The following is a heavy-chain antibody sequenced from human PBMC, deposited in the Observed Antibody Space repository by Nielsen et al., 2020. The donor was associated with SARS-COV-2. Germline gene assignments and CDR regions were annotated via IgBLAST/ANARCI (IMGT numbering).Heavy chain of an antibody. CDR3: ASSGYLAYDAFNV. V-gene: IGHV4-59*06. CDR2: LYYSGSN. J-gene: IGHJ3*01. CDR1: GGSIRNTY. Sequence: SETLSLTCAVSGGSIRNTYWGWIRQRPGKGLEWIGYLYYSGSNYYNPSLRSRVIISADTSKNQFSLKLNSVTAADTAVYYCASSGYLAYDAFNVWGQGTMVTVSS. D-gene: IGHD3-22*01.